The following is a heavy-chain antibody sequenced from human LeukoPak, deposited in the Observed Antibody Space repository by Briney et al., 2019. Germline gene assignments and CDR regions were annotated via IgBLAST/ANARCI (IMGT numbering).Heavy chain of an antibody. V-gene: IGHV1-24*01. J-gene: IGHJ4*02. CDR2: FDPEDGET. Sequence: ASVKVSCKVSGYTLTELSMHWVRQAPGKGLEWMGGFDPEDGETIYAQKFQGRVTMTEDTSTDTAYMELSSLRSEDTAVYYCATLQTYYDFWSGYYPDYWGQGTLVTVSS. D-gene: IGHD3-3*01. CDR1: GYTLTELS. CDR3: ATLQTYYDFWSGYYPDY.